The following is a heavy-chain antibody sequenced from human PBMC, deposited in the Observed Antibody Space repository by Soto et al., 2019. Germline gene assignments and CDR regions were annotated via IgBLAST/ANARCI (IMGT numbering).Heavy chain of an antibody. J-gene: IGHJ4*02. D-gene: IGHD1-7*01. CDR1: GDSITSSYW. CDR3: ATMGTPATGLYYFDN. Sequence: PEETLSLTCAVSGDSITSSYWSWLRQPPGKGLEWIADIHYSGVTNYNPSLKSRVFISLDRSKNQFSLQLISMTAADTAVYYCATMGTPATGLYYFDNWGQGTLVTVSS. V-gene: IGHV4-4*02. CDR2: IHYSGVT.